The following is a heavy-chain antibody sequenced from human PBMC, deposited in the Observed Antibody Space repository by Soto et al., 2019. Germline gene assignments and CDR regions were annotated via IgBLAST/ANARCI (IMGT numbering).Heavy chain of an antibody. Sequence: QVQLVESGGGVVQPGRSLRLSCAASGFTFSSYGMHWVRQAPGKGLDWVAVIWYDGSNKYYADSVKGRFTISRDNSKNTLYLQMNSLRAEDTAVYYCARRQVPAAIVAIDYWGQGTLVTVSS. D-gene: IGHD2-2*01. V-gene: IGHV3-33*01. CDR2: IWYDGSNK. CDR3: ARRQVPAAIVAIDY. CDR1: GFTFSSYG. J-gene: IGHJ4*02.